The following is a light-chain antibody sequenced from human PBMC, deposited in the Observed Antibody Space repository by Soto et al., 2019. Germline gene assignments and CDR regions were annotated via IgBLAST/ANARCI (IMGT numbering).Light chain of an antibody. V-gene: IGLV4-60*02. Sequence: QSVLTQSSPASASLGPPVNLTCTSSIGHRTYIIAWHQQQPGKAPRYLMKVESSGRYNKGSGVPDRFSGSSSGADRYLTISNLQFEDEADYYCETWDNNTPVVFGGGTKLTVL. CDR2: VESSGRY. J-gene: IGLJ2*01. CDR1: IGHRTYI. CDR3: ETWDNNTPVV.